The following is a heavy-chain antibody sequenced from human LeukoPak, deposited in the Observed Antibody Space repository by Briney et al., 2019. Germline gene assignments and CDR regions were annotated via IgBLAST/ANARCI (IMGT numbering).Heavy chain of an antibody. CDR3: ATDSEQQQVQAFDI. CDR2: FDPEDGET. V-gene: IGHV1-24*01. J-gene: IGHJ3*02. CDR1: GYTLTELP. Sequence: ASVKVSCKVSGYTLTELPMHWVRQAPAKGREWMGGFDPEDGETIYAQKFQGRVTMTEDTSTDTAYMELSSLRSEDTAVYYCATDSEQQQVQAFDIWGQGTMVTVSS. D-gene: IGHD6-13*01.